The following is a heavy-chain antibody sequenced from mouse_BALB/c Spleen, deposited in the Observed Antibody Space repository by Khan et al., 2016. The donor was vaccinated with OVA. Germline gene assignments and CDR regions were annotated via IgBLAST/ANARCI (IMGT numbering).Heavy chain of an antibody. CDR2: IDPTTGYT. CDR3: TSHGSTYTWFGY. V-gene: IGHV1-7*01. D-gene: IGHD1-1*01. CDR1: GYTFTNYW. J-gene: IGHJ3*01. Sequence: QVQLQQSGAELAKPGASVKMSCKASGYTFTNYWMHWVKQRPGQGLEWIGYIDPTTGYTEYNQKFKDKATLTADKSSSTAYMQLSSLTSEDSAVYDCTSHGSTYTWFGYGGQGTLVTVSA.